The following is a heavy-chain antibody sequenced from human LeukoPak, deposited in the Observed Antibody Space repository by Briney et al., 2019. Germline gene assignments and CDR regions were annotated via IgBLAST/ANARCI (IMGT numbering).Heavy chain of an antibody. J-gene: IGHJ5*02. D-gene: IGHD2-15*01. Sequence: ASVKVSCKASGYTFTGYYMHWVRQAPGQGLEWMGWINPNSGGTNYAQKFQGWVTMTRDTSISTAYMELSRLRSDDTAVYYCARAVAATRASWRFDPWGQGTLVTVSS. CDR3: ARAVAATRASWRFDP. V-gene: IGHV1-2*04. CDR2: INPNSGGT. CDR1: GYTFTGYY.